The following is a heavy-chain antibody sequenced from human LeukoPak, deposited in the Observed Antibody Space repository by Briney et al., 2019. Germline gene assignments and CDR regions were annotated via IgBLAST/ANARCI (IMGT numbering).Heavy chain of an antibody. CDR2: ISGSGGST. Sequence: GGSLRLSCAASGFAFSSYAMSWVRQAPGKGLEWVSAISGSGGSTYYADSVKGRFTISRDNSKNTLYLQMNSLRAEDTAVYYCAKDAFLLGGSNYFDYWGQGTLVTVSS. CDR3: AKDAFLLGGSNYFDY. CDR1: GFAFSSYA. J-gene: IGHJ4*02. V-gene: IGHV3-23*01. D-gene: IGHD3-3*02.